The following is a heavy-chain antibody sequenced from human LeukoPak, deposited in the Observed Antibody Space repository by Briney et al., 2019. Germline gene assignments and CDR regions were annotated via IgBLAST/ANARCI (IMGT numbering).Heavy chain of an antibody. Sequence: GESLKISCKGSGYSFTSYWIGWVSQMPGKGLEWMGIIYPGDSDTRYSPSFQGQVTISADKSISTAYLQWSSLKASDTAMYYCARVPRDLLTGYYQEFDYWGQGTLVTVSS. J-gene: IGHJ4*02. CDR3: ARVPRDLLTGYYQEFDY. CDR1: GYSFTSYW. V-gene: IGHV5-51*01. D-gene: IGHD3-9*01. CDR2: IYPGDSDT.